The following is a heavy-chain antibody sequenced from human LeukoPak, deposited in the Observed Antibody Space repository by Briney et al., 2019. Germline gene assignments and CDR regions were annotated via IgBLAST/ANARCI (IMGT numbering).Heavy chain of an antibody. CDR1: GFTFSDYY. V-gene: IGHV3-11*06. CDR2: ISSSSYT. Sequence: PGGSLRLSCAASGFTFSDYYMSWIRQAPGKGLEWVSYISSSSYTNYADSVKGRFTISRDNAKNSLYLQMNSLRAEDTAVYYCARGVPYDSWSGPHYSDYWGQGTLVTVSS. J-gene: IGHJ4*02. D-gene: IGHD3-3*01. CDR3: ARGVPYDSWSGPHYSDY.